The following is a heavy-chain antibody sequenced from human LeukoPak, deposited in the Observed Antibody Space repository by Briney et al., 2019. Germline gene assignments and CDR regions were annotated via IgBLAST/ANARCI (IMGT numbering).Heavy chain of an antibody. CDR1: GFTFSNYG. CDR2: ISGSGGST. J-gene: IGHJ4*02. V-gene: IGHV3-23*01. CDR3: APGATIPRFAY. D-gene: IGHD1-26*01. Sequence: GGTLRLSCAASGFTFSNYGMSWVRQAPGKGLEWISGISGSGGSTYYADSVKGRFSISRDNSKNTLYLQMNSLRAEDTAVYYCAPGATIPRFAYWGQGTLVTVSS.